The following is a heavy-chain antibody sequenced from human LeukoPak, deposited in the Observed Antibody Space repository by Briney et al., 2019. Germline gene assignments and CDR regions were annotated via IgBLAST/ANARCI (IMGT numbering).Heavy chain of an antibody. V-gene: IGHV4-59*08. Sequence: SETLSLTCTVSGGSISSYYWSWIRQPPGKGLEWIGYIYYSGSTNYNPSLKSRVTISVDTSKNQFSLKLSSVTAADTAVYYCARADITTVTTCFDYWGQGTLVTVSS. D-gene: IGHD4-17*01. CDR2: IYYSGST. J-gene: IGHJ4*02. CDR1: GGSISSYY. CDR3: ARADITTVTTCFDY.